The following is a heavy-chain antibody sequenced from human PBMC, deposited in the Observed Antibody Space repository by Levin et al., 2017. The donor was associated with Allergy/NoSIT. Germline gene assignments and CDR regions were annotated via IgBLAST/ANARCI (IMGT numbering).Heavy chain of an antibody. D-gene: IGHD2-2*02. Sequence: PGESLKISCAASGFTFSSYSMNWVRQAPGKGLEWVSSISSSSSYIYYADSVKGRFTISRDNAKNSLYLQMNSLRAEDTAVYYCARDWGQPLLYPEWGQGTLVTVSS. CDR3: ARDWGQPLLYPE. J-gene: IGHJ4*02. CDR1: GFTFSSYS. CDR2: ISSSSSYI. V-gene: IGHV3-21*01.